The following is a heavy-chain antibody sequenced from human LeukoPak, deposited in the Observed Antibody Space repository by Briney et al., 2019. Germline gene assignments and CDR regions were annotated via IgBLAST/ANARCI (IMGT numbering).Heavy chain of an antibody. CDR1: AFTFSDYS. J-gene: IGHJ4*02. CDR3: ARDRIKSGSYYFNY. CDR2: ISGRSSTI. D-gene: IGHD1-26*01. V-gene: IGHV3-48*01. Sequence: GGSLRLSCAASAFTFSDYSMNWVRQAPGKGLEWVSYISGRSSTIYYADSVKGRFTISRDNAKNSMYLQMNSLRAEDTAVYYCARDRIKSGSYYFNYWGQGTLVTVSS.